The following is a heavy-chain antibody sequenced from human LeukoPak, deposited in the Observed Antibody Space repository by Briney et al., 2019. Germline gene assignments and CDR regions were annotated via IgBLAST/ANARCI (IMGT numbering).Heavy chain of an antibody. CDR2: IYHSGST. D-gene: IGHD1-1*01. Sequence: PSETLSLTCAVSGGSISSGGYSWSWIRQPPGKGLEWIGYIYHSGSTYYNPSLKSRVTISVDRSKNQFSLKLSSVTAADTAVYYCVKLALSGRSESADYWGQGTLVTVSS. CDR3: VKLALSGRSESADY. CDR1: GGSISSGGYS. J-gene: IGHJ4*02. V-gene: IGHV4-30-2*01.